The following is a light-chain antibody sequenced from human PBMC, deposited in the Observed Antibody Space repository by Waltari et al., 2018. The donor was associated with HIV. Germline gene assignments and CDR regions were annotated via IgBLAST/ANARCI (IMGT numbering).Light chain of an antibody. CDR3: AAWDDSLNGVV. CDR1: SSNIGRNT. V-gene: IGLV1-44*01. J-gene: IGLJ2*01. CDR2: SNN. Sequence: QSVLTQPPSASGTPGQRVTISCSGSSSNIGRNTVHWYQRLPGTAPKLLIYSNNQRPSGVPDRFSGSKSGTSASLAISGLQSEDEADYYCAAWDDSLNGVVFGGGTKLTVL.